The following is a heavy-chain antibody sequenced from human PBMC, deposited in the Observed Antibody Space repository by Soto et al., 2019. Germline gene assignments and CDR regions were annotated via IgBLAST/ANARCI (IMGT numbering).Heavy chain of an antibody. D-gene: IGHD1-26*01. V-gene: IGHV3-30*18. J-gene: IGHJ4*02. CDR1: GFTFSSYG. CDR3: AKELEVGAISPLDS. CDR2: ISYDGSNK. Sequence: GGSLRLSCAASGFTFSSYGRHWVRQAPGKGLEWVAVISYDGSNKYYADSVKGRFTISRDNSKNTLYLQMNSLRAEDTAVYYFAKELEVGAISPLDSWGQGTPVPVTS.